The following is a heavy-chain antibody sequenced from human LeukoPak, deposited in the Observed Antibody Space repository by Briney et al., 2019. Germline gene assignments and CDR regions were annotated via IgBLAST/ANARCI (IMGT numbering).Heavy chain of an antibody. D-gene: IGHD4-11*01. Sequence: GGSLTLSCAASGFTFSSYSMNWVRQAPGKGLEWVSYISSSSSTIYYADSVKGRFTISRDNAKNSLYLQMNSLRAEDTAVYYCARAGYSNYLDYWGQGTLVTVSS. J-gene: IGHJ4*02. CDR1: GFTFSSYS. CDR2: ISSSSSTI. CDR3: ARAGYSNYLDY. V-gene: IGHV3-48*04.